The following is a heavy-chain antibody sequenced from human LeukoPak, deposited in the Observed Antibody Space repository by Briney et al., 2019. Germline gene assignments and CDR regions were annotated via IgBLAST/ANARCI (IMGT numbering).Heavy chain of an antibody. V-gene: IGHV3-30*02. CDR1: GFTFSSYG. CDR2: IRYDGSNK. Sequence: GGSLRLSCAASGFTFSSYGMHWVRQAPGKGLEWVAFIRYDGSNKYYADSVKGRFTISRDNAKNSLYLQMSSLRVEDTAVYYCARVYGSGTYYPYRMDVWGQGTTVTVSS. J-gene: IGHJ6*02. CDR3: ARVYGSGTYYPYRMDV. D-gene: IGHD3-10*01.